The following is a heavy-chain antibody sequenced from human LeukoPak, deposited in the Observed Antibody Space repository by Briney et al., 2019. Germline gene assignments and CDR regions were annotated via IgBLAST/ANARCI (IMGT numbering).Heavy chain of an antibody. J-gene: IGHJ4*02. CDR3: AKGDMIVVVPTDY. CDR2: ISGSGGST. Sequence: GGSLRLSCAASGFTFSSYAMSSVRQAPGKGLEWVSAISGSGGSTYYADSVKGRFTISRDNSKNTLYLQMNSLRAEDTAVYYCAKGDMIVVVPTDYWGQGTLVTVSS. CDR1: GFTFSSYA. D-gene: IGHD3-22*01. V-gene: IGHV3-23*01.